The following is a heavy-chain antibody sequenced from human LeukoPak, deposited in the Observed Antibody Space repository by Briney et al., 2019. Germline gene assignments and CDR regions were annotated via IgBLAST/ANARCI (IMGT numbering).Heavy chain of an antibody. V-gene: IGHV3-23*01. CDR2: ISGTGGST. CDR3: AELGITMIGGV. CDR1: GFTFSNYG. Sequence: GGTLRLSCAASGFTFSNYGMSWVRQAPGKRLEWVSAISGTGGSTYYADSVKGRFTISRDNAKNSLYLQMNSLRAEDTAVYYCAELGITMIGGVWGKGTTVTISS. D-gene: IGHD3-10*02. J-gene: IGHJ6*04.